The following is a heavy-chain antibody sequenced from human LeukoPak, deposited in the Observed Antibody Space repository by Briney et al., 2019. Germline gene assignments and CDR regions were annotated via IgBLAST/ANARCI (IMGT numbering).Heavy chain of an antibody. V-gene: IGHV4-59*11. CDR2: IYYSGST. CDR3: ARVGELSTYFDY. Sequence: KPSETLSLPCTVSGGPISSHYWSWIRQPPGKGLEWIGYIYYSGSTNYNPSLKSRVTISVDTSKSQFSLKLSSVTAADTAVYYCARVGELSTYFDYWGQGNLVTVSS. D-gene: IGHD3-16*02. CDR1: GGPISSHY. J-gene: IGHJ4*02.